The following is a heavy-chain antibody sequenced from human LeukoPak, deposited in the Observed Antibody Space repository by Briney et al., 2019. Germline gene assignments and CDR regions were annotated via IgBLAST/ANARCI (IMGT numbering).Heavy chain of an antibody. CDR3: ARDRSPGVVRGAYFDS. Sequence: SETLSLTCTVSGGSISSGSYYWSWIRQPAGKGLEWIGRFYTSGSTNYNPSLKSRVTISVDTSKNQFSLNLTSVTAADTAVYYCARDRSPGVVRGAYFDSWGQGTLVTVSS. CDR2: FYTSGST. V-gene: IGHV4-61*02. CDR1: GGSISSGSYY. J-gene: IGHJ4*02. D-gene: IGHD3-10*01.